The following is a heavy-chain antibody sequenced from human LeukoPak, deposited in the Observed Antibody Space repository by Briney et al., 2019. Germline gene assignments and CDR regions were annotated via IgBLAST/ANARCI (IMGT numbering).Heavy chain of an antibody. V-gene: IGHV1-69*06. J-gene: IGHJ4*02. CDR2: IIPIFGTA. D-gene: IGHD2-15*01. CDR3: ARDRSGGSLTTLYDY. CDR1: GGTFSSYA. Sequence: ASVKVSCKASGGTFSSYAISWVRQAPGQGLEWMGGIIPIFGTANYAQKFQGRVTITADKSTSTAYMELSSLRSEDTAVYYCARDRSGGSLTTLYDYWGQGTLVTVSS.